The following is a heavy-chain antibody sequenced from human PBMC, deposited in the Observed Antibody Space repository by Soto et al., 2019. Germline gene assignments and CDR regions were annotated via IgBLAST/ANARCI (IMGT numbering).Heavy chain of an antibody. CDR3: ARNNRSHCYVFDY. CDR1: GGSISSNDW. J-gene: IGHJ4*02. D-gene: IGHD2-15*01. V-gene: IGHV4-4*02. Sequence: QVRLQESGPGLVKPSGTLSLNGAVSGGSISSNDWWRWVRQPPGKGLEWIGDIAHSGSINYKPSPKSRVTIFRDKPKNQLPLNLTYVTAADTAMYYCARNNRSHCYVFDYWGQGILVTVSS. CDR2: IAHSGSI.